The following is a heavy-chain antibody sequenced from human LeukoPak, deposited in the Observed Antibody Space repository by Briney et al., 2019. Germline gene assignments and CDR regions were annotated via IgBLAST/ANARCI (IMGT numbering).Heavy chain of an antibody. V-gene: IGHV4-59*01. CDR2: IYYRGST. J-gene: IGHJ4*02. Sequence: PSETLSLTCTVSGGSISSYYWSWIRQPPGKGLEWIGYIYYRGSTNYNPSLKSRVTISVDTSKNQFSLKLSSVTAADTAVYYCARDRWGGSDWGQGTLVTVSS. CDR3: ARDRWGGSD. CDR1: GGSISSYY. D-gene: IGHD3-10*01.